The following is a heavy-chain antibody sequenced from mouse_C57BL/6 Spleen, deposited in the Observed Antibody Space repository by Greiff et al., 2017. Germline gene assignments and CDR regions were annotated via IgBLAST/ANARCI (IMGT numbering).Heavy chain of an antibody. CDR2: ISDGGSYT. CDR1: GFTFSSYA. CDR3: AREALYDGYFDY. D-gene: IGHD2-3*01. J-gene: IGHJ2*01. Sequence: EVMLVESGGGLVKPGGSLKLSCAASGFTFSSYAMSWVRQTPEKRLEWVATISDGGSYTYYPDNVKGRFTISRDNAKNNLYLQMSHLKSEDTAMYYCAREALYDGYFDYWGQGTTLTVSS. V-gene: IGHV5-4*01.